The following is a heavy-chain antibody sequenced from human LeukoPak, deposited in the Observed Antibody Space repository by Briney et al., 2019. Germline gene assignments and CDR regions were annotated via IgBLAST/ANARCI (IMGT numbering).Heavy chain of an antibody. CDR1: GFTFTTCW. CDR3: ARSGSGYLDY. V-gene: IGHV3-74*01. CDR2: IKGDGSST. Sequence: GGSLRLSCAASGFTFTTCWMHWVRQVPGKGLVWVARIKGDGSSTRHADSMKGRFTISRDNAKNTLYLQMNSLREDDSAVYYCARSGSGYLDYWGQGTLVTVSS. J-gene: IGHJ4*02. D-gene: IGHD6-19*01.